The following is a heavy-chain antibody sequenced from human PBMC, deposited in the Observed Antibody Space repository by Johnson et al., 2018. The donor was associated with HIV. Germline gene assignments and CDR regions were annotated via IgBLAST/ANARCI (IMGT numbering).Heavy chain of an antibody. V-gene: IGHV3-11*04. J-gene: IGHJ3*02. CDR2: ISSSGSTI. Sequence: QVQLVESGGGLVKPGGSLRLSCAASGFTFSDYYMSWIRQTPGKGLEWISYISSSGSTIYYADSVKGRFTISRDNAKKSLYLQMNSLRPEDTAVYYCAREHRYYYDGFDIRGLGTMVTVSS. D-gene: IGHD3-10*01. CDR1: GFTFSDYY. CDR3: AREHRYYYDGFDI.